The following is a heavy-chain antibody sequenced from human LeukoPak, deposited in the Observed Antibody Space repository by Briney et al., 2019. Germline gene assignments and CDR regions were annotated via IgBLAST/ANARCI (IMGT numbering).Heavy chain of an antibody. V-gene: IGHV4-59*01. CDR3: ARENRSIYYYYGMDV. D-gene: IGHD2-2*01. CDR2: IYYSGST. CDR1: GGSISSYY. Sequence: SETLSLTCTVSGGSISSYYWSWIRQPPGKGLEWIGYIYYSGSTNYNPSLKSRVTISVDTSKNQFSLKLSSVTAADTAVYYCARENRSIYYYYGMDVWGQGTTVTVS. J-gene: IGHJ6*02.